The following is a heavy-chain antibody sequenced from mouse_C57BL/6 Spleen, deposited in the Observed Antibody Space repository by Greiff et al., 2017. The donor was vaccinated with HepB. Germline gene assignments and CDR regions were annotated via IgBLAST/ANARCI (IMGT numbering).Heavy chain of an antibody. V-gene: IGHV1-81*01. Sequence: VQLQESGAELARPGASVKLSCKASGYTFTSYGISWVKQRTGQGLEWIGEIYPRSGNTYYNEKFKGKATLTADKSSSTAYMELRSLTSEDSAVYFCARYESGSSYWFAYWGQGTLVTVSA. CDR2: IYPRSGNT. J-gene: IGHJ3*01. D-gene: IGHD1-1*01. CDR1: GYTFTSYG. CDR3: ARYESGSSYWFAY.